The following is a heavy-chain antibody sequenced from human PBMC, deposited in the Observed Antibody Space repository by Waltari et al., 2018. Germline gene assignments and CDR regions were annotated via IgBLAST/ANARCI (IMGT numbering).Heavy chain of an antibody. D-gene: IGHD2-15*01. CDR3: AKDRARGGKASGMDV. CDR2: IRYDGSNK. V-gene: IGHV3-30*02. J-gene: IGHJ6*02. CDR1: GLTSSSSG. Sequence: QVQLVESGGGVVQPGGSVRLSCAASGLTSSSSGMHWVATAPGKGLEWVAFIRYDGSNKYYADSVKGRFTISRDNSKNTLYLQMNSLRAEDTAVYYCAKDRARGGKASGMDVWGQGTTVTVSS.